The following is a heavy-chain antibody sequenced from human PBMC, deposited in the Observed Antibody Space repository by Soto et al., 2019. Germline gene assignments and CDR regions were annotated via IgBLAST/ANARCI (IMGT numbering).Heavy chain of an antibody. V-gene: IGHV1-46*01. Sequence: ASVKGSCKASGYTFTSYYMHWVRQATGQGLEWMGIINPSGGSTSYAQKFQGRVTMTMDTSTSTVYMELSSLRSEDTAVYYCAREFDPNGMDVWGQGTTVTVS. CDR3: AREFDPNGMDV. J-gene: IGHJ6*02. CDR1: GYTFTSYY. CDR2: INPSGGST.